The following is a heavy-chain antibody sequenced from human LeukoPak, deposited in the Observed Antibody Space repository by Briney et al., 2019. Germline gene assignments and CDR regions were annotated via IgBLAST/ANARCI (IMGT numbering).Heavy chain of an antibody. J-gene: IGHJ4*02. Sequence: GGSLRLSCAASGFTFSSYSMNWVRQAPGKGLEWVSSISSSSSYIYYADSVKGRFTISRDNAKNSLYLQMNSLRAEDTAVYYCAAYCSGGSCYVDFDYWGQGTLVTVSS. CDR1: GFTFSSYS. CDR3: AAYCSGGSCYVDFDY. CDR2: ISSSSSYI. V-gene: IGHV3-21*01. D-gene: IGHD2-15*01.